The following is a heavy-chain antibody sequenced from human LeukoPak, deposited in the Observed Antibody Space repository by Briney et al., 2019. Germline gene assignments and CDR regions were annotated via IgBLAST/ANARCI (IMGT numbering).Heavy chain of an antibody. CDR1: GGSFSGYY. V-gene: IGHV4-34*01. Sequence: SETLSLTCAVYGGSFSGYYWSWIRQPPGKGLEWIGEINHSGSTNYNPYLKSRVTISVDTSKNQFSLKLSSVTAADTAVYYCATSYSSGNFDYWGQGTLVTVSS. J-gene: IGHJ4*02. D-gene: IGHD3-22*01. CDR2: INHSGST. CDR3: ATSYSSGNFDY.